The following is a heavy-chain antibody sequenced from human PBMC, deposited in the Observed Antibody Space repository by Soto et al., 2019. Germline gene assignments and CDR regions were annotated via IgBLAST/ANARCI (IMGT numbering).Heavy chain of an antibody. CDR2: VYYSGST. Sequence: PSETLSLTCTLSGGSISGYYWSWIRQPPGKGLEWIGYVYYSGSTKYNPSLEGRVTISVDMSNNQFSLMLTSVTAADTAVYYCAKYRRTDAEGYRLDFWGQGTLVTVSS. V-gene: IGHV4-59*01. CDR3: AKYRRTDAEGYRLDF. D-gene: IGHD5-12*01. J-gene: IGHJ4*02. CDR1: GGSISGYY.